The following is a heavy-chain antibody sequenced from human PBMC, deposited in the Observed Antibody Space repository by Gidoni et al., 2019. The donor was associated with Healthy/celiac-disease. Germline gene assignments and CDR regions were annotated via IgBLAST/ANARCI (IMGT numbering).Heavy chain of an antibody. Sequence: EVQLVESGGGLVPPGGSLRPSCAASGFTFSSYEMNWVRQAPGKGLEWVSYISSSGSTIYYADSVKGRFTISRDNAKNSLYLQMNSLRAEDTAVYYCARSTSITIFGVVSWYFDYWGQGTLVTVSS. V-gene: IGHV3-48*03. CDR2: ISSSGSTI. D-gene: IGHD3-3*01. CDR1: GFTFSSYE. CDR3: ARSTSITIFGVVSWYFDY. J-gene: IGHJ4*02.